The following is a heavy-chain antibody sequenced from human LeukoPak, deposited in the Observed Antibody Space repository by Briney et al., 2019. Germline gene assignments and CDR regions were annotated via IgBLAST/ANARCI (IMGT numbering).Heavy chain of an antibody. J-gene: IGHJ5*02. CDR1: GFTFSSYW. D-gene: IGHD6-13*01. CDR2: IRQDGSEE. Sequence: GGSLRLSCAASGFTFSSYWMNWVRQAPGKGLEWVANIRQDGSEEYYVDSVKGRFTISRDNAKNSLYLQMNSLRAEDTAVYYCARDMAAAGSSWFDPWGQGTLVTVSS. CDR3: ARDMAAAGSSWFDP. V-gene: IGHV3-7*01.